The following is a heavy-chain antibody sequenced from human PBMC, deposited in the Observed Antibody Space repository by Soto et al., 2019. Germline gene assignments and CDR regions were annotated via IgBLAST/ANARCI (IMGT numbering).Heavy chain of an antibody. J-gene: IGHJ2*01. CDR1: GFTFDDYA. V-gene: IGHV3-43D*04. CDR2: ISWDGGST. Sequence: GGSLRLSCAASGFTFDDYAMHWVRQAPGKGLEWVSLISWDGGSTYYADSVKGRFTISRDNSKNSLYLQMNSLRAEDTALYYCAKDTSGFPHWYFDLWGRGTLVTVSS. D-gene: IGHD5-12*01. CDR3: AKDTSGFPHWYFDL.